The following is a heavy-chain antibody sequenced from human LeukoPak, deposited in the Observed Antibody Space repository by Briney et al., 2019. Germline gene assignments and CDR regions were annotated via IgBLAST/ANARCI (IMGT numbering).Heavy chain of an antibody. D-gene: IGHD2-15*01. J-gene: IGHJ5*02. CDR3: TRYHFA. V-gene: IGHV3-15*01. Sequence: KAGGSLTLSCAASGLTLNNAWMGWVRQAPGEGMGWITCIKSKTYGGTTEYAAPGKGRITISRDDSESTLFLQMDSLTTEDAAVYYGTRYHFAWGQGTLVTVSS. CDR1: GLTLNNAW. CDR2: IKSKTYGGTT.